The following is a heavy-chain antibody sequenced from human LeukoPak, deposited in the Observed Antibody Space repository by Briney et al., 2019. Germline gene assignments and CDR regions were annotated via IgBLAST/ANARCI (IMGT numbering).Heavy chain of an antibody. V-gene: IGHV4-4*07. CDR3: ARDRSYDFWSGYSNWFDH. CDR2: IYTSGST. D-gene: IGHD3-3*01. J-gene: IGHJ5*02. CDR1: GGSISSYY. Sequence: PSETLSLTCTVSGGSISSYYWSWIRQPAGKGLEWIGRIYTSGSTNYNPSLKSRVTMSVDTSKNQFSLKLSSVTAADTAVYYCARDRSYDFWSGYSNWFDHWGQGTLVTVSS.